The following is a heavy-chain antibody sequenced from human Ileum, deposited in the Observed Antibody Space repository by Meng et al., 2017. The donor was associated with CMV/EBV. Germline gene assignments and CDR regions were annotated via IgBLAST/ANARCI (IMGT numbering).Heavy chain of an antibody. CDR2: IFSVGHT. CDR1: GVSVSSYH. CDR3: ASFRSHVSIFGVAPGWFDP. D-gene: IGHD3-3*02. J-gene: IGHJ5*02. V-gene: IGHV4-59*02. Sequence: GSLRLSCNVSGVSVSSYHWSWNRQPPGKGLEWIGYIFSVGHTDYNPSLRSRVTISIDMSKNQFSLRMSSVAVADTAIYYCASFRSHVSIFGVAPGWFDPWGQGTLVTVSS.